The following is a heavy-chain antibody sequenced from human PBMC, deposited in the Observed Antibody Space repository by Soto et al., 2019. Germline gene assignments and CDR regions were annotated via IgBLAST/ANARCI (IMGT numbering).Heavy chain of an antibody. J-gene: IGHJ4*02. Sequence: EVQLLESGGNSVQPGGSLRLSCAASGFTFRNYAMTWVRQAPGRGLEWVSPISGSADSTFYADSLKGRFTISRDNSKSTLYLQVNSLRAEDSAIYYCARVYSSGWYLGYYFDYWGQGTLVTVSS. CDR2: ISGSADST. CDR1: GFTFRNYA. CDR3: ARVYSSGWYLGYYFDY. D-gene: IGHD6-19*01. V-gene: IGHV3-23*01.